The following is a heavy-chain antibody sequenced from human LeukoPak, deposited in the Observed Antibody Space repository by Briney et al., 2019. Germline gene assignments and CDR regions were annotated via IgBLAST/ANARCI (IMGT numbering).Heavy chain of an antibody. CDR1: GESFSGYY. CDR2: INHRGST. J-gene: IGHJ4*02. V-gene: IGHV4-34*01. CDR3: ARGQFWRGSEIRV. Sequence: SETLSLTCRVDGESFSGYYWIWIRQPPGKGLEWIGEINHRGSTNYNPSLKSRVTLSVDTSNRQFSLNVTSMTAADTAMYYCARGQFWRGSEIRVWGQGTLVTVSS. D-gene: IGHD1-26*01.